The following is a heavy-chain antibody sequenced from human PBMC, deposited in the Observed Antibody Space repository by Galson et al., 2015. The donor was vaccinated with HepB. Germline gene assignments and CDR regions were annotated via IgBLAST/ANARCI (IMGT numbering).Heavy chain of an antibody. Sequence: SLRLSCAASGFTFSRYSMNWVRQAPGTGLRWISYISSSGRSIYYADSLEGRFTISRDNAKTSLYLQMNSLRDEDTAVYYCVRDLSGYDVYWDQGTLVTVSS. CDR2: ISSSGRSI. CDR3: VRDLSGYDVY. V-gene: IGHV3-48*02. J-gene: IGHJ4*02. CDR1: GFTFSRYS. D-gene: IGHD5-12*01.